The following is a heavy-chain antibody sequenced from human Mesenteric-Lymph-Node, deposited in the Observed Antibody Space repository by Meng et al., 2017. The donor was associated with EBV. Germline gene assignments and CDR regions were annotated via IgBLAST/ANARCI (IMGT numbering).Heavy chain of an antibody. CDR3: ASIFKGDFYFDY. D-gene: IGHD2-21*02. Sequence: VQLQQWGRGLLKPSGTLSLTCAVDGGSFSDYYWTWIRQPPGKGLEWIGEVNHGGSTNYNPSLKSRVTISVDKSKNQFSLKLSSVTAADTAVYYCASIFKGDFYFDYWGQGTLVTVSS. CDR1: GGSFSDYY. V-gene: IGHV4-34*01. CDR2: VNHGGST. J-gene: IGHJ4*02.